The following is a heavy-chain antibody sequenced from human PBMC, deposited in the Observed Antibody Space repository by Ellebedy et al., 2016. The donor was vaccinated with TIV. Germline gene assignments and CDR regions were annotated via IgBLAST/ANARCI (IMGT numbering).Heavy chain of an antibody. D-gene: IGHD3-3*01. CDR2: IYYSGST. J-gene: IGHJ4*02. V-gene: IGHV4-39*01. Sequence: MPGGSLRLSCTVSGGSISTSSYYWGWIRQPPGKGLEWIGRIYYSGSTYYNPSLKSRVTISVDTSTNQFSLKLSSVTAADTAVYYWGFGVVIMIGYWGQGTLVTVSS. CDR3: GFGVVIMIGY. CDR1: GGSISTSSYY.